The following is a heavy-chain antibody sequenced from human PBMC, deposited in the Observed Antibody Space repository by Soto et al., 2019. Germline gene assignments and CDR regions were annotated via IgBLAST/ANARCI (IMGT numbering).Heavy chain of an antibody. D-gene: IGHD3-9*01. Sequence: XGPTGANPQHGVPLNCTLSGLSLITRGVGVGWIRQPPGKALEWLELIDWNHDKRYSPSLRSRLTITNDTSKNQVILTITNMDPVDTATYYCAHMVLYLTGVYYYYYYFDFWGQRTTVTVTS. V-gene: IGHV2-5*01. CDR1: GLSLITRGVG. J-gene: IGHJ6*03. CDR3: AHMVLYLTGVYYYYYYFDF. CDR2: IDWNHDK.